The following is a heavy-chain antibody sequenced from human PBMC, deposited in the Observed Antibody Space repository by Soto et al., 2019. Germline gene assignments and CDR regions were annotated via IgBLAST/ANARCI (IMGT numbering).Heavy chain of an antibody. CDR3: ARDIHSLGGSPNLLRGHWFDP. V-gene: IGHV1-2*04. D-gene: IGHD4-17*01. CDR2: INPNSGGT. Sequence: QVQLVQSGAEVKKPGASVKVSCKASGYTFTGYYMHWVRQAPGQGLEWMGWINPNSGGTNYAQKFQGCVTMTRDTSISTAYMELSRLRSDDTAVYYCARDIHSLGGSPNLLRGHWFDPWGQGTLVTVSS. CDR1: GYTFTGYY. J-gene: IGHJ5*02.